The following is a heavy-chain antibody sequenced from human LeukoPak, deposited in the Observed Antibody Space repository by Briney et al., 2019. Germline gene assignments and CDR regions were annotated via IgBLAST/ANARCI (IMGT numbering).Heavy chain of an antibody. J-gene: IGHJ3*02. CDR3: ARPMSQLHDISGAFDI. CDR1: GFTFSSYS. CDR2: ISSSSSYI. D-gene: IGHD3-9*01. Sequence: GGSLRLSCAASGFTFSSYSMNWVRQAPGKGLEWVSSISSSSSYIYYADSVKGRFTISRDNAKNSLYLQMNSLRAEDTAVYYCARPMSQLHDISGAFDIWGQGTMVTVSS. V-gene: IGHV3-21*01.